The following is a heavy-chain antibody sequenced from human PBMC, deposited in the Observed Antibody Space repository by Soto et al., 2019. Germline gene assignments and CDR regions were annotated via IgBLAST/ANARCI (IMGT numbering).Heavy chain of an antibody. V-gene: IGHV3-7*01. Sequence: GGSLRLSCVASGFTFSSYWMSWVRQAPGKGLEWVANIKQDGSEKYYVDSVKGRFTISRDNAKNSLYLQMNSLRAEDTAVYYCARGRSIVVVPAATGGGWFDPWGQGTLVTV. J-gene: IGHJ5*02. CDR1: GFTFSSYW. CDR3: ARGRSIVVVPAATGGGWFDP. CDR2: IKQDGSEK. D-gene: IGHD2-2*01.